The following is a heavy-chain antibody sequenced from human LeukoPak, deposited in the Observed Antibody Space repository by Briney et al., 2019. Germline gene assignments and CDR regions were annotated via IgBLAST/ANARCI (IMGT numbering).Heavy chain of an antibody. CDR1: GYSISSGYY. D-gene: IGHD2-15*01. Sequence: SETLSLTCTVSGYSISSGYYWGWIRQPPGKGLEWIGSTYHSGSTYYNPSLKSRVTISVDTSKNQCSLKLSSVTAADTAVYYCARESAAAGYYMDVWGKGTTVTVSS. V-gene: IGHV4-38-2*02. CDR2: TYHSGST. CDR3: ARESAAAGYYMDV. J-gene: IGHJ6*03.